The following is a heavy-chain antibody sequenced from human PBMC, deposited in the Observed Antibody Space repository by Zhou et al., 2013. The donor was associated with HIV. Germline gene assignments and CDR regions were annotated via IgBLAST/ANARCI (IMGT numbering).Heavy chain of an antibody. V-gene: IGHV1-46*01. CDR3: ARGVDGSKYYHYYGMDV. Sequence: QVQLVQSGAEVMKPGASVKVSCEASGYTFTRYYMHWVRQAPGQGLEWMGMINPSGGSATYAQRFQGRVTMTRDTSTSTAYMEVRSLRSDDTAVYYCARGVDGSKYYHYYGMDVWGQGTTVTVSS. CDR2: INPSGGSA. J-gene: IGHJ6*02. D-gene: IGHD5-12*01. CDR1: GYTFTRYY.